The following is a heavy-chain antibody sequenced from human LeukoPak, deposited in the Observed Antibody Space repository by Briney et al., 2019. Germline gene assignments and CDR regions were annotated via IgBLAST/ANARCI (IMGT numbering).Heavy chain of an antibody. CDR1: GFTFSSYG. J-gene: IGHJ4*02. CDR3: ATLAAADPFDY. V-gene: IGHV3-30*02. CDR2: ILYDGINK. Sequence: GGSLRLSCAASGFTFSSYGMHWVRQAPGKGLEWVAFILYDGINKYYAESVKGRFTISRDRSKNTLYLQMNSLRVEDTAVYYCATLAAADPFDYWGQGTLVTVSS. D-gene: IGHD6-13*01.